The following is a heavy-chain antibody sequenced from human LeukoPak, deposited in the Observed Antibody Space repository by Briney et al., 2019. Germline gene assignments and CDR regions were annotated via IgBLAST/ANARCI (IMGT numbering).Heavy chain of an antibody. CDR3: ARDSYYDFWSGYYTLTFDY. D-gene: IGHD3-3*01. J-gene: IGHJ4*02. Sequence: GASVKVSCKASGYTFTSYYMHWVRHPPEHGLEWMGIINPSGGSTSYAQQFQGRVTMTRDTSTSTVYMELSSLRSEDTAVYYCARDSYYDFWSGYYTLTFDYWGQGTLVTVSS. V-gene: IGHV1-46*01. CDR2: INPSGGST. CDR1: GYTFTSYY.